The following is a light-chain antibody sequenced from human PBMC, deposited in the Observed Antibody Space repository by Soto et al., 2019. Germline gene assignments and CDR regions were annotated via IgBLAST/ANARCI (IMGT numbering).Light chain of an antibody. V-gene: IGLV2-14*01. CDR2: EVT. Sequence: QSALTQPASVSGSPGQSITISCTGTSSDVGGYNYVSWYQQHPGEVPKLLIYEVTTRPSGVSNRFSGSKSGNTASLTISGLQAEDEADYYCSSYTSDSTHVFGGGTKVTVL. J-gene: IGLJ2*01. CDR1: SSDVGGYNY. CDR3: SSYTSDSTHV.